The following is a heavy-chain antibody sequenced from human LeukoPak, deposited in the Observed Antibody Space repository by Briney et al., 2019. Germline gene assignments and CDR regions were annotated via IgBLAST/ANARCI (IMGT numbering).Heavy chain of an antibody. Sequence: SETLSLTCTVSGDSFSSHYWTWLRHPPEEGLEWLGYISYIGSTNYNPSLKSRVTITIDTSKNQFSLKLSSVAAADTAVYYCARDLVTVTKGFDIWGQGTMVSVSS. CDR3: ARDLVTVTKGFDI. CDR1: GDSFSSHY. D-gene: IGHD4-17*01. V-gene: IGHV4-59*11. CDR2: ISYIGST. J-gene: IGHJ3*02.